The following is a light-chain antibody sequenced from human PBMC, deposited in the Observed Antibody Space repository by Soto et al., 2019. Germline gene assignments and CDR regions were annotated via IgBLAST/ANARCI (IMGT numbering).Light chain of an antibody. CDR3: SSYRSSSTYV. V-gene: IGLV2-14*01. J-gene: IGLJ1*01. CDR2: DVS. CDR1: SSDVGGYNY. Sequence: QSVLTQPASVSGSPGQSITISCTGTSSDVGGYNYVSWYQQHPGKAPKLIIYDVSNRPSGVSNRFSGSKSGNTASLTISGLQAEDEADYYCSSYRSSSTYVFGAGTKVPVL.